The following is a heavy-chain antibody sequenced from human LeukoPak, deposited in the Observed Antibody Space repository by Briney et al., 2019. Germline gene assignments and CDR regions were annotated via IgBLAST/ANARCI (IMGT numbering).Heavy chain of an antibody. J-gene: IGHJ6*02. CDR3: ARDPRVDHSGMDV. Sequence: GGSLRLSCAASGFTVSSNYMNWVRQAPGKGLEWVSTVFSDGTTYYADSVKGRFTISRDNSENTLYLQMSSVRDEDTAVYYCARDPRVDHSGMDVWGQGTTVTVSS. CDR1: GFTVSSNY. V-gene: IGHV3-66*01. D-gene: IGHD2-15*01. CDR2: VFSDGTT.